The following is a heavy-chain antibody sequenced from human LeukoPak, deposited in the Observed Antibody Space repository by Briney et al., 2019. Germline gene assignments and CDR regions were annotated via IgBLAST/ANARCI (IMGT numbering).Heavy chain of an antibody. V-gene: IGHV3-7*01. J-gene: IGHJ4*02. CDR3: ARDRGGHSY. CDR2: IKQDGSEK. Sequence: PGGSLRLSCAASGFTLSYYWMSWVRQAPGKGLEWVANIKQDGSEKNYVDSVKGRFTISRDNAKNSLYLQMNSLRAEDTAVYYCARDRGGHSYWGRGTLVTVSP. CDR1: GFTLSYYW.